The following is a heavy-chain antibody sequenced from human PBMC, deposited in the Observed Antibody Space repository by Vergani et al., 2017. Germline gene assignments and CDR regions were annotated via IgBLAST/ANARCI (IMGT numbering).Heavy chain of an antibody. J-gene: IGHJ4*02. Sequence: EVQLVESGGGLVQPGGSLRLSCAASGFTFSRYWMHWVRQAPGKGLAWVSRISIDGSSTTYADSVKGRFTISRDNAKNTLYLQMNSLRDGDTALYYCVRREGHNQAPFDNWGQGTLVTVSS. CDR2: ISIDGSST. V-gene: IGHV3-74*01. CDR3: VRREGHNQAPFDN. CDR1: GFTFSRYW. D-gene: IGHD5-24*01.